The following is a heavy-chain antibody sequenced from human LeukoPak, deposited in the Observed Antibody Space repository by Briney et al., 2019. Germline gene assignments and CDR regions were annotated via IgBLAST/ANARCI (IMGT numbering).Heavy chain of an antibody. Sequence: AGGSLRLSCAASGFTFSSYGMHWVRQAPGKGLEWVAVRWYDGSYKYNADSVKGRFTISRDNSKNTLYLQMNSLRAEDTAVYYCARALYCSGGSCYSGGMVYWGQGTLVTVSS. J-gene: IGHJ4*02. CDR1: GFTFSSYG. V-gene: IGHV3-33*01. CDR3: ARALYCSGGSCYSGGMVY. D-gene: IGHD2-15*01. CDR2: RWYDGSYK.